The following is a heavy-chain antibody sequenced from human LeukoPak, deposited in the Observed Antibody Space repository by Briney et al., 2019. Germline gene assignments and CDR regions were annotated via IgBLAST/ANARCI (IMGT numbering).Heavy chain of an antibody. CDR2: IYYSGST. D-gene: IGHD3-10*01. V-gene: IGHV4-30-4*08. CDR1: GGSISSGDYY. Sequence: PSETLSLTCTVSGGSISSGDYYWSWIRQPPGKGLEWIGYIYYSGSTYYNPSLKSRVTISVDTSKNQFSLKLSSVTAADTAVYYCARDRYYGSGSYAGYWGQGTLVTVSS. J-gene: IGHJ4*02. CDR3: ARDRYYGSGSYAGY.